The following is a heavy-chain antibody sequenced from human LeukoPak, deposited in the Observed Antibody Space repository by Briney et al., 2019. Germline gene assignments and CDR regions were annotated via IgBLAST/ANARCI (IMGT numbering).Heavy chain of an antibody. V-gene: IGHV1-69*04. J-gene: IGHJ5*02. Sequence: SVKVSCKVSGGTFSSYAISWVRQAPGQGLEWMGRIIPIFGIANYAQKFQGRVTITADKSTSTAYMELSSLRSEDTAVYYCARDGYSSGWYYWFDPWGQGTLVTVSS. D-gene: IGHD6-19*01. CDR2: IIPIFGIA. CDR1: GGTFSSYA. CDR3: ARDGYSSGWYYWFDP.